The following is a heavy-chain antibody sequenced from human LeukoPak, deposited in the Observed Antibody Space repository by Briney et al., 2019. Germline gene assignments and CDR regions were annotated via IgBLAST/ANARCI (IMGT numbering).Heavy chain of an antibody. Sequence: PGGSLRLSCTASGFTFGDYAMSWVRQAPGKGLEWVGFIRSKAYGGTTEYAASVKGRFTISRDDSKSIAYLQMNSLKTEDTAVYYCTREGYSSGWSLYWGQGTLVTVSS. V-gene: IGHV3-49*04. D-gene: IGHD6-19*01. CDR3: TREGYSSGWSLY. CDR1: GFTFGDYA. CDR2: IRSKAYGGTT. J-gene: IGHJ4*02.